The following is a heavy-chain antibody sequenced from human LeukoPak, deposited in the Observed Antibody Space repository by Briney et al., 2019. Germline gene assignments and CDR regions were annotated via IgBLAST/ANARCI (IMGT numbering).Heavy chain of an antibody. D-gene: IGHD2-2*01. V-gene: IGHV4-59*01. Sequence: SETLSLTCTVSGGSISNYYWSWIRQPPGKGLEWIGYIYYSGSTNYNPSLKSRVTISVDTSKNQFSLRLSSVTAADTAVYYWARGIYCSSTSCYYYFDYWGQGTLVTVSS. CDR3: ARGIYCSSTSCYYYFDY. CDR2: IYYSGST. J-gene: IGHJ4*02. CDR1: GGSISNYY.